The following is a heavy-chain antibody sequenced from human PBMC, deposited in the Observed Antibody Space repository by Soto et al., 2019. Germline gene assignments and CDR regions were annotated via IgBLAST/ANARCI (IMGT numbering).Heavy chain of an antibody. Sequence: SETLSLAVAVYEGNFSGYDWSCVRPPPGKGLEWIGEINHSGSTNYNPSLKSRVTISVDTSKNQFSLKLSSVTAADTAVYYCARGTYNEGYYGMDVWGQGTTVTVSS. J-gene: IGHJ6*02. CDR1: EGNFSGYD. CDR3: ARGTYNEGYYGMDV. CDR2: INHSGST. V-gene: IGHV4-34*01. D-gene: IGHD3-10*01.